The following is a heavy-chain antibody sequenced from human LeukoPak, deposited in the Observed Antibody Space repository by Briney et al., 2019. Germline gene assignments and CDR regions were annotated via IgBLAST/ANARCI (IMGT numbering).Heavy chain of an antibody. J-gene: IGHJ4*02. D-gene: IGHD3-16*02. Sequence: PSETLSLTCAVYGGSFSGYYWSWIRQPPGKGREWIGEINHGGSTNYNPTLKSRVTISVDTSKNQFSLKLSSVTAADTAVYYCARVRYDYAWGSYRPPFDYWGQGTLVTVSS. CDR3: ARVRYDYAWGSYRPPFDY. CDR2: INHGGST. CDR1: GGSFSGYY. V-gene: IGHV4-34*01.